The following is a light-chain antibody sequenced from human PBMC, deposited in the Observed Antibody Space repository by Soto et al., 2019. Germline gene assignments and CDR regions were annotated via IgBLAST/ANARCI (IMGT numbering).Light chain of an antibody. CDR1: SSNIGAVFD. CDR3: QSYDSGLSVWL. Sequence: QSALTQPPSVSGAPGQRVTISCTGSSSNIGAVFDVHWYQQVPGTAPKLLIYENTKRPSGVPDRFSGSKSGTSASLAITGLQAEDEADYYCQSYDSGLSVWLFGGGTKLTVL. CDR2: ENT. J-gene: IGLJ2*01. V-gene: IGLV1-40*01.